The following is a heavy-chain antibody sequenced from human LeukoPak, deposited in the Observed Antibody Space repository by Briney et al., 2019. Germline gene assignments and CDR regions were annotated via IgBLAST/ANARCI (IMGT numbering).Heavy chain of an antibody. CDR3: ARDQAAGYCSSTSCYHWFDP. CDR2: IKQDGSEK. V-gene: IGHV3-7*01. D-gene: IGHD2-2*01. Sequence: GGSLRLSCAASGFTLSSYWMSWVRQAPGKGLEWVANIKQDGSEKYYVDSVKGRFTISRDNAKNSLFLQMNSLRAEGTAVYYCARDQAAGYCSSTSCYHWFDPWGQGTLVTVSS. CDR1: GFTLSSYW. J-gene: IGHJ5*02.